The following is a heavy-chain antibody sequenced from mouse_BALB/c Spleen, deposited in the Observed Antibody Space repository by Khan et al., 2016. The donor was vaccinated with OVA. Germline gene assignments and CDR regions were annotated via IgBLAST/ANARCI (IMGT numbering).Heavy chain of an antibody. Sequence: VQLQQSGAELAKPGASVKMSCKASGYTFTTYWMHWVKQRPGQGLEWIGYINPTSGYTDYNEKFKDRATLSAEKSSSTAYMQLSSLTSEDSAVYYSTRDRIDYWGQGTTLTVSS. V-gene: IGHV1-7*01. CDR2: INPTSGYT. CDR3: TRDRIDY. CDR1: GYTFTTYW. J-gene: IGHJ2*01.